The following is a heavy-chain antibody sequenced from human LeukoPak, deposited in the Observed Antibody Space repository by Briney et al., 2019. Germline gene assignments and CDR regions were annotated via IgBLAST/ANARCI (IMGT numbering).Heavy chain of an antibody. V-gene: IGHV4-39*07. J-gene: IGHJ3*02. CDR1: GGSISSSSYY. Sequence: SETLSLTCTVSGGSISSSSYYWGWIRQPPGKGLEWIGSIYYSGSTYYNPSLKSRVTISVDTSKNQFSLKLSSVTAADTAVYYCARGIASSCLFDIRGQGTMVTVSS. CDR3: ARGIASSCLFDI. D-gene: IGHD6-13*01. CDR2: IYYSGST.